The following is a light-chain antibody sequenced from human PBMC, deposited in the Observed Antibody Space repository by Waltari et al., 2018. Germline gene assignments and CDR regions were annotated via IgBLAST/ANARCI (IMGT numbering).Light chain of an antibody. CDR2: DVS. J-gene: IGLJ2*01. Sequence: QSALTQPASVSRSPGQSFTISCTGTTSDLGYYAYVSWYQQHPGKAPKLIIYDVSERPSGVSNRFSGSKSGNTASLTISGLQAEDEADYYCSSFTSTNTLLFGGGTKLTVL. CDR1: TSDLGYYAY. V-gene: IGLV2-14*03. CDR3: SSFTSTNTLL.